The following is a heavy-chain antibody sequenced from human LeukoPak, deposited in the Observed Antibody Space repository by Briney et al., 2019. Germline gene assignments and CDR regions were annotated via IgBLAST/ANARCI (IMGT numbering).Heavy chain of an antibody. J-gene: IGHJ6*02. CDR1: GYTFTRYD. CDR3: ARRASRYYYYGMDV. Sequence: GASVKVSCKASGYTFTRYDINWVRQATGQGLEWMGWMNPNSGNTGYAQKFQGRVTMTRNTSISTAYMELSSLRSEDTAVYYCARRASRYYYYGMDVWGQGSTVTVSS. CDR2: MNPNSGNT. V-gene: IGHV1-8*01.